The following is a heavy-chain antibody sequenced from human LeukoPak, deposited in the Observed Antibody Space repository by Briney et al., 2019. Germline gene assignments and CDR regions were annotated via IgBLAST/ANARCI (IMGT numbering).Heavy chain of an antibody. CDR1: GFTFSSYW. V-gene: IGHV3-74*03. Sequence: QPGGTLRLSCAVSGFTFSSYWMYWVPQPPGKGRVGVSRINSDGSTRKYADSVKGRFTISRDNAKNILYLQMDSLRAEDTAVYYCARGYNFGSIDYWGQGTLVTVSS. J-gene: IGHJ4*02. CDR3: ARGYNFGSIDY. CDR2: INSDGSTR. D-gene: IGHD3-10*01.